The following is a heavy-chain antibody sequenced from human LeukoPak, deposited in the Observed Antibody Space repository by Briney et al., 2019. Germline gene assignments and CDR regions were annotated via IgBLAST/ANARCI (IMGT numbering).Heavy chain of an antibody. CDR1: GFTFSSYW. J-gene: IGHJ5*02. Sequence: GGSLRLSCAASGFTFSSYWMHWVRQAPGKGLVWVSRISSDGSNPIFADSVKGRFTVSRDNAKDTLYLQITGLGAEDTAVYYCTRGRPNYISFGAWGRGTLVTVS. V-gene: IGHV3-74*01. CDR2: ISSDGSNP. D-gene: IGHD3-3*01. CDR3: TRGRPNYISFGA.